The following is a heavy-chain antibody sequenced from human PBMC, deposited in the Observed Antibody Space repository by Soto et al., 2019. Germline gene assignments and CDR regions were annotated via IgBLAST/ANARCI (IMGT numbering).Heavy chain of an antibody. J-gene: IGHJ6*02. Sequence: ETLSLTCTVSGGSISSDSFYWAWIRQPPGKGLEWIGIIYYSGDTYYNPSLAGRLTMSVDTSNQFSLTLRSVTAADTALYYCARNQPQRYCSGGTCPPAYGMDVWGQGTTVTVSS. D-gene: IGHD2-15*01. CDR1: GGSISSDSFY. V-gene: IGHV4-39*01. CDR2: IYYSGDT. CDR3: ARNQPQRYCSGGTCPPAYGMDV.